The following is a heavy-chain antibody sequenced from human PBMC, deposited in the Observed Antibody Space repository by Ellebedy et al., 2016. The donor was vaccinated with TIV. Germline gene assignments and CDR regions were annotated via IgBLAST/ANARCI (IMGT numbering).Heavy chain of an antibody. CDR1: GYNFANYW. CDR2: IYPGDSDT. D-gene: IGHD2-15*01. V-gene: IGHV5-51*01. CDR3: ARTNVGYCHGDTCYSYGMDV. Sequence: GESLKISXQGSGYNFANYWIAWVRQVPGKGLEWMGIIYPGDSDTKYSPSFQGQVTMSVDKSLSTAYLQWNTLKASDTAMYYCARTNVGYCHGDTCYSYGMDVWGQGTTVTVSS. J-gene: IGHJ6*02.